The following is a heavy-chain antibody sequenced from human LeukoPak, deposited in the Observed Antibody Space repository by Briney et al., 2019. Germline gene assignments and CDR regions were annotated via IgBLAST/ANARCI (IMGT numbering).Heavy chain of an antibody. CDR1: GGSISSYY. CDR3: ARLWFGELVLDY. J-gene: IGHJ4*02. CDR2: IYYSGST. D-gene: IGHD3-10*01. V-gene: IGHV4-59*01. Sequence: SETLSLTCTVSGGSISSYYWSWIRQPPGKGLEWIGYIYYSGSTNYNPSLKSRVTISVDTSKNQFSLKLSSVTAADTAVYYCARLWFGELVLDYWGQGTLVTVSS.